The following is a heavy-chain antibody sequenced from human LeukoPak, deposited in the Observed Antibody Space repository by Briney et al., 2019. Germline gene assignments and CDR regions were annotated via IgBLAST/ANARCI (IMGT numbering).Heavy chain of an antibody. CDR3: ARSHSDPGNGAYYGSGSYYNELGGDY. Sequence: GGSLRLSCAASGFTFSSYGMHWVRQAPGKGLEWVAVIWYDGSNKYYADSVKGRFTISRDNSKNTLYLQMNSLRAEDTAVYYCARSHSDPGNGAYYGSGSYYNELGGDYWGQGTLVTVSS. CDR1: GFTFSSYG. J-gene: IGHJ4*02. V-gene: IGHV3-33*01. D-gene: IGHD3-10*01. CDR2: IWYDGSNK.